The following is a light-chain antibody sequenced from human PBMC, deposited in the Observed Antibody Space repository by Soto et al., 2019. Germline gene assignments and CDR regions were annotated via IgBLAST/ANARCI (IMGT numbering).Light chain of an antibody. CDR1: SSDFGNYNL. CDR3: CSFTSSNTHV. Sequence: QSVLTQPASVSGSPGQSITISCTRTSSDFGNYNLVSWYQQHPGKVPKLILFEVNKRPSGVSGRFSGSKSGNTASLTISGLQAEDEADYYCCSFTSSNTHVFGTGTKLTVL. V-gene: IGLV2-23*02. J-gene: IGLJ1*01. CDR2: EVN.